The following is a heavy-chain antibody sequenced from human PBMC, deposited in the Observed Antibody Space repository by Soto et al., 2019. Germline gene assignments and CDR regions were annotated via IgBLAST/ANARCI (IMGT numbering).Heavy chain of an antibody. CDR1: GFTFSSYG. CDR3: AKDSGTAMVTSYYYYGMDV. J-gene: IGHJ6*02. Sequence: LRLSCAASGFTFSSYGMHWVRQAPGKGLEWVAVISNDGSKKYYADSVKGRFTISRDNSKNTLYLQMNSLRAEDTAVYYCAKDSGTAMVTSYYYYGMDVWGQGTTVTVSS. V-gene: IGHV3-30*18. D-gene: IGHD5-18*01. CDR2: ISNDGSKK.